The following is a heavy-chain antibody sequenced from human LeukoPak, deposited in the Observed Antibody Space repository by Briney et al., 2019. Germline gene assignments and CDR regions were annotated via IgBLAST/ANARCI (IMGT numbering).Heavy chain of an antibody. CDR2: ISSSSSSI. CDR1: GFTFNSYS. D-gene: IGHD1-1*01. CDR3: ARASRYNVQTATRVSY. J-gene: IGHJ4*02. Sequence: GGSLRLSCAASGFTFNSYSMNWVRQAPGKGLEWVSSISSSSSSIYYADSVKGRFTISRDNAKNSLYLQMNSLRAEDTAVYYSARASRYNVQTATRVSYWGQGALVTVSS. V-gene: IGHV3-21*01.